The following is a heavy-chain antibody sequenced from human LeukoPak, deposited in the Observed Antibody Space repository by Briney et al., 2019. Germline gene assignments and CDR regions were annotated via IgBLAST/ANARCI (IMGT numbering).Heavy chain of an antibody. CDR2: IYYSGST. V-gene: IGHV4-39*07. D-gene: IGHD3-10*01. J-gene: IGHJ4*02. CDR1: GGSISSSSYY. Sequence: PSETLSLTCTVSGGSISSSSYYWGWIRQPPGKGLEWIGSIYYSGSTYYNPSLKSRVTISVDTSKNQFSLKLSSVTAADTAVYYCARDIAGYYYGSGSYYYYWGQGTLVTVSS. CDR3: ARDIAGYYYGSGSYYYY.